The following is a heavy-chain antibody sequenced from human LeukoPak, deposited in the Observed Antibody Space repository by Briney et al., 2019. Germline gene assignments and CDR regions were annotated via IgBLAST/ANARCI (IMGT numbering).Heavy chain of an antibody. J-gene: IGHJ4*02. V-gene: IGHV1-2*02. Sequence: ASVKVSCKASGYTFTGYYMHWVRQPPGQGLEWMGWINPNSGGTNYAQKFQGRVTMTRDTSISTAYMELSRLRSDDTAVYYCARCHYGDLEFDYWGQGTLVTVSS. D-gene: IGHD4-17*01. CDR1: GYTFTGYY. CDR2: INPNSGGT. CDR3: ARCHYGDLEFDY.